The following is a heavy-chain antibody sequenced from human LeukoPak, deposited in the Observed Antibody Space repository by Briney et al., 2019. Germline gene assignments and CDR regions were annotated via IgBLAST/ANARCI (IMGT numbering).Heavy chain of an antibody. Sequence: GGSLRLSCAASGFTFSSYAMHWVRQAPGKGLEWVAVISYDGSNKYYADSVKGRFTISRDNSKNTLYPQMNSLRAEDTAVYYCARLYGSGSYYRYYFDYWGQGTLVTVSS. V-gene: IGHV3-30-3*01. D-gene: IGHD3-10*01. CDR1: GFTFSSYA. CDR2: ISYDGSNK. J-gene: IGHJ4*02. CDR3: ARLYGSGSYYRYYFDY.